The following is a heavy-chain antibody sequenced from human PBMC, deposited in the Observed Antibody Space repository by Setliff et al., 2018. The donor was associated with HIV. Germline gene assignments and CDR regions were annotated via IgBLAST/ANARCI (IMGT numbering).Heavy chain of an antibody. V-gene: IGHV3-21*01. D-gene: IGHD3-22*01. CDR3: ARDHRPYFYDKAWFDP. J-gene: IGHJ5*02. CDR1: GFTFSSYS. Sequence: GGSLRLSCVASGFTFSSYSMNWVRQAPGKGPEWVSSISTSSSFKYYTDSVKGRFTISRDNAKNSLYLQMNSIRAEDTAVYYCARDHRPYFYDKAWFDPWGQGTLVTVSS. CDR2: ISTSSSFK.